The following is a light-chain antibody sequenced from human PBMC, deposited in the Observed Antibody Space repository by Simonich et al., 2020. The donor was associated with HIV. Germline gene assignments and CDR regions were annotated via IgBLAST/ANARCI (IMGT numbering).Light chain of an antibody. Sequence: EIVMTQSPATLSVSPGERATLSCRASQSISSNLAWYQQKPGQAPRLLIYGASTRATGFPARFSGSGSGTEFTLTISSLQAEDVAVYYCQQYYSTPITFGQGTRLEIK. J-gene: IGKJ5*01. CDR2: GAS. CDR1: QSISSN. CDR3: QQYYSTPIT. V-gene: IGKV3-15*01.